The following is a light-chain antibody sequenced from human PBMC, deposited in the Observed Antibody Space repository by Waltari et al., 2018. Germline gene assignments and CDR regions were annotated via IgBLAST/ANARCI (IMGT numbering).Light chain of an antibody. J-gene: IGLJ2*01. CDR1: NSNVGSYNL. CDR3: CSNVGSSVF. V-gene: IGLV2-23*03. CDR2: GGN. Sequence: QSALTQPASVSGSPGQSITISCTGFNSNVGSYNLVAWYQKHPGKAPNILIYGGNWRPSGVSKRFAGSESDNTASLTLSGRQAEDEADYYCCSNVGSSVFFGGGTKLTVL.